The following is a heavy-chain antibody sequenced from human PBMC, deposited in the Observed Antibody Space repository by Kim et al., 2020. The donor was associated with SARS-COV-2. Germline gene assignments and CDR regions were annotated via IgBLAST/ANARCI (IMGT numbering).Heavy chain of an antibody. CDR1: GGSISSYY. J-gene: IGHJ6*02. CDR2: IYYSGST. Sequence: SETLSLTCTVSGGSISSYYWSWIRQPPGKGLEWIGYIYYSGSTNYNPSLKSRVTISVDTSKNQFSLKLSSVTAADTAVYYCARERVDIVATIPYYYYGMDVWGQGTTVTVSS. D-gene: IGHD5-12*01. CDR3: ARERVDIVATIPYYYYGMDV. V-gene: IGHV4-59*01.